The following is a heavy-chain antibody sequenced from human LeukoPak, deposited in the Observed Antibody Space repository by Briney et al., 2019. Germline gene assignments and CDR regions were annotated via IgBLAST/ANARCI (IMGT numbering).Heavy chain of an antibody. V-gene: IGHV4-31*03. CDR1: GGSISSGGYY. D-gene: IGHD6-13*01. J-gene: IGHJ5*02. CDR2: IYYSGST. CDR3: ARKGYSISWYSP. Sequence: PSETLSLTFTVSGGSISSGGYYWSWIRQHPGKGLEWIGYIYYSGSTYYNPSLKSRVTISVDTSKNQFSLKLTSVTAADTAVYYCARKGYSISWYSPWGQGTLVTVSS.